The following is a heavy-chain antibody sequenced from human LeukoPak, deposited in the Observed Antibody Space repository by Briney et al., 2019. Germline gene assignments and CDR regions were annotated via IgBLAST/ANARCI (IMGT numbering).Heavy chain of an antibody. Sequence: GASVKVSCKASGYTFTSYDINWVRQATGQGLEWMGWISAYNGNTNYAQRLQGRVTMTTDTSTSTAYMELRSLRSDDTAVYYRARAHGDGGSYRLWGQGTLVTVSS. CDR1: GYTFTSYD. CDR3: ARAHGDGGSYRL. D-gene: IGHD1-26*01. CDR2: ISAYNGNT. J-gene: IGHJ4*02. V-gene: IGHV1-18*01.